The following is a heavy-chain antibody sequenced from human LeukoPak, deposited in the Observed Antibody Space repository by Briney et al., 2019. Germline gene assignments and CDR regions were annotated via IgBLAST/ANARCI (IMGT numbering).Heavy chain of an antibody. CDR1: EFTFSSYA. CDR2: ISDSGGST. Sequence: GGSLRLSCAASEFTFSSYAMSWVRQAPGKGLEWVSAISDSGGSTYYADSVKGRFTISRDNSKNTLYLQMNSLGTEDTAVYYCAKRYCSGAGCSFFDYWGQGALVTVSS. J-gene: IGHJ4*02. D-gene: IGHD2-2*01. V-gene: IGHV3-23*01. CDR3: AKRYCSGAGCSFFDY.